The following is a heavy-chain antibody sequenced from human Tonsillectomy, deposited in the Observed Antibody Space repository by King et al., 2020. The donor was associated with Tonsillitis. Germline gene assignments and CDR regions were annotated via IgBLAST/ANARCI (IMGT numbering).Heavy chain of an antibody. CDR2: IIPIFGTA. V-gene: IGHV1-69*01. D-gene: IGHD2-21*02. CDR3: ARAYMAYCGGDCYSQDYYYGMDV. J-gene: IGHJ6*02. CDR1: GGTFSSDA. Sequence: QLVQSGAEVKKPGSSVKVSCKASGGTFSSDAISWVRQAPGQGLEWMGGIIPIFGTANYAQKFQGRFTITADESTSTAYMGLSSLRSEDTAVYYCARAYMAYCGGDCYSQDYYYGMDVWGQGTTVTVSS.